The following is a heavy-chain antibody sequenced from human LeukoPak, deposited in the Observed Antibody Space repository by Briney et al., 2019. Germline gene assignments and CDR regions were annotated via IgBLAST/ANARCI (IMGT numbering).Heavy chain of an antibody. V-gene: IGHV4-38-2*01. Sequence: SETLSLTCAVSGYSISSGYYWGWIRQPPGKGLEWIGSIYHSGSTYYNPSLKSRVTISVDTSKNQFSLKLSSVTAADTAVYYCARHYKLGYFDYWGQGTLVTVSS. CDR3: ARHYKLGYFDY. CDR1: GYSISSGYY. D-gene: IGHD6-13*01. J-gene: IGHJ4*02. CDR2: IYHSGST.